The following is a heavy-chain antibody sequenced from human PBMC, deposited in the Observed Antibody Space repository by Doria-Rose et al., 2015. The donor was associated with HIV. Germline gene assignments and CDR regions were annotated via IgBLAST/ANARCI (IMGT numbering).Heavy chain of an antibody. V-gene: IGHV3-30*02. D-gene: IGHD1-26*01. CDR2: IRYDGSNK. Sequence: WVRQAPGKGLEWVAFIRYDGSNKYYADSVKGRFTISRDNSKKTLYLQMNRLTAEDTAVYYCAKTSGSSLDYWGQGTLVTVSS. J-gene: IGHJ4*02. CDR3: AKTSGSSLDY.